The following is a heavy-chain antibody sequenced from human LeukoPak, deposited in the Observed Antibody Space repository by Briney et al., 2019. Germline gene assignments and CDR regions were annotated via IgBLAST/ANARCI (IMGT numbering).Heavy chain of an antibody. CDR2: IYYSGIT. Sequence: PSETLSLTCTVSGGSISSSTSYWGWIRRPPGKGLEWIGSIYYSGITYYNPSLKSRVTISVDTSNNQYSLRLSSVTATDTAVYFCARQMYYYDSSSYYDYWGEGALVTASS. J-gene: IGHJ4*02. V-gene: IGHV4-39*01. CDR3: ARQMYYYDSSSYYDY. D-gene: IGHD3-22*01. CDR1: GGSISSSTSY.